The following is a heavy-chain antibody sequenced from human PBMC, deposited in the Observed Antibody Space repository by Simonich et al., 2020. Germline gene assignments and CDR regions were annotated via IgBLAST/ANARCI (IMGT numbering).Heavy chain of an antibody. CDR2: ISAYKGNT. J-gene: IGHJ4*02. Sequence: QVQLVQSGAEVKKPGASVKVSCKASGYTFTSYGISWVRQAPGQGREWMGRISAYKGNTTKAQKLQGRGTMTTDTSTSTAYMGLRSLRSDDTAVYYCARASRGTWWYYYFDYWGQGTLVTVSS. V-gene: IGHV1-18*01. D-gene: IGHD2-15*01. CDR1: GYTFTSYG. CDR3: ARASRGTWWYYYFDY.